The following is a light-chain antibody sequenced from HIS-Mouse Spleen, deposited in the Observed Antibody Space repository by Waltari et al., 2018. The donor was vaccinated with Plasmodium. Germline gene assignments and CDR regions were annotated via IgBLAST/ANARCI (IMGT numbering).Light chain of an antibody. J-gene: IGLJ3*02. CDR1: ALPKKT. Sequence: SYELTQPPSVSVSPGQTARLPCSGDALPKKTAYWYQPKSGQAPVRVIYEDSKRPSGIPERFAGSSSGTMATLTISGAQVEDEADYYCYSTDSSGNHRVFGGGTKLTVL. V-gene: IGLV3-10*01. CDR2: EDS. CDR3: YSTDSSGNHRV.